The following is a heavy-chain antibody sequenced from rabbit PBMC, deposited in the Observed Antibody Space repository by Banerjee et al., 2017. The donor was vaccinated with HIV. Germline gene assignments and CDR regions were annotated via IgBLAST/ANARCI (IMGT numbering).Heavy chain of an antibody. CDR2: IITDDSA. V-gene: IGHV1S28*01. J-gene: IGHJ4*01. D-gene: IGHD4-1*01. CDR3: ARSLGWGAGNL. CDR1: GFDFNSYY. Sequence: QSLGESGGGLVKPGASLTLTCTASGFDFNSYYMSWVRQAPGKGLEWIGWIITDDSAYYASWVNGRFTISSDNAQNTVDLQMNSLTAADTATYFCARSLGWGAGNLWGPGTLVTVS.